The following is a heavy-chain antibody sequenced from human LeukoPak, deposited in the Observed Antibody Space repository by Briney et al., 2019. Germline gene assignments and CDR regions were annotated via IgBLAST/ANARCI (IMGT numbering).Heavy chain of an antibody. CDR1: GITFSTSG. V-gene: IGHV3-30*02. D-gene: IGHD2-15*01. Sequence: GGSLRLSCAASGITFSTSGMHWVRQAPGRGLEWVAFMRHDGSNEKYADSVKGRFSISRDNSKNTLYLQMNSLIVEDTAVYYCAKDRTVVVTAYGGWFDPWGQGTLVTVSS. CDR2: MRHDGSNE. J-gene: IGHJ5*02. CDR3: AKDRTVVVTAYGGWFDP.